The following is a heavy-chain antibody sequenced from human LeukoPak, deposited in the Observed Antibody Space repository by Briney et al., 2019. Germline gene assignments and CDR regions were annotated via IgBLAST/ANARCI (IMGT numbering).Heavy chain of an antibody. V-gene: IGHV3-23*01. J-gene: IGHJ6*03. Sequence: PGGSLRLSCAASGFTFSSYAMSWVRQAPGKGLEWVSAISGSGGSTYYADSVKGRFTISRDNSKNTLYLQMNSLRAEDTAVYYCAKRDGVGCSSTSCYGYYYYYMDVWGKGTTVTVSS. CDR1: GFTFSSYA. CDR3: AKRDGVGCSSTSCYGYYYYYMDV. D-gene: IGHD2-2*01. CDR2: ISGSGGST.